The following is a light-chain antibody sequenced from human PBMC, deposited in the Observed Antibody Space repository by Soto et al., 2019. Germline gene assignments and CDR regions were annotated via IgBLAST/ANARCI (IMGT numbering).Light chain of an antibody. J-gene: IGKJ4*01. Sequence: DIQMTQSPSSLSTSVGDRVTLPCRARENIRDFVNWYQQKPGKAPKRLIYAASNLHSGVPSRFSGSASGTEYTLTISSLQPEDCATYYCLHHNSYPLTVGGGTKV. CDR2: AAS. CDR3: LHHNSYPLT. V-gene: IGKV1-17*01. CDR1: ENIRDF.